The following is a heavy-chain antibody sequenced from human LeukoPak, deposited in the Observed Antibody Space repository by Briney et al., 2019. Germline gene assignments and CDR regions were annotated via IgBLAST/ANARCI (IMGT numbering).Heavy chain of an antibody. CDR2: IYYSGST. CDR1: GGSISSSSYY. J-gene: IGHJ4*02. CDR3: ARVTGGYSYGLLAGYFDY. V-gene: IGHV4-39*01. D-gene: IGHD5-18*01. Sequence: PSETLSLTCTVSGGSISSSSYYWGWIRQPPGKGLEWIGSIYYSGSTYYNPSLKSRVTISVDTSKNQFSLKLSSVTAADTAVYYCARVTGGYSYGLLAGYFDYWGQGTLVTVSS.